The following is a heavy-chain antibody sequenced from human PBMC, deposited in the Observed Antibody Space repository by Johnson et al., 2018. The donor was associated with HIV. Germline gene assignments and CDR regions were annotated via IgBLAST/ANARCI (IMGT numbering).Heavy chain of an antibody. J-gene: IGHJ3*02. V-gene: IGHV3-NL1*01. Sequence: QVQLVESGGGVVQPGRSLRLSCAASGFTFTNYGMHWVRQAPGKGLEWVSVIYSGGSTYYADSVKDRFTISRDNSKNPLYLQMNSLRVEDTAVYYCASPGITGTLGAFDIWGQGTMVTVSS. CDR1: GFTFTNYG. CDR3: ASPGITGTLGAFDI. D-gene: IGHD1-7*01. CDR2: IYSGGST.